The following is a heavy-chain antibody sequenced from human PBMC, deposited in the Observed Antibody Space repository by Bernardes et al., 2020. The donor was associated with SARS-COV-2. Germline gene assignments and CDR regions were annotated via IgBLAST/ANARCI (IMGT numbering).Heavy chain of an antibody. CDR2: ISAYNGYT. J-gene: IGHJ4*02. D-gene: IGHD2-15*01. CDR1: GYTFTAYV. CDR3: ARALISDCSGGSCYPDYGDYFDY. V-gene: IGHV1-18*01. Sequence: ASVKVSCKTSGYTFTAYVIIWVRQAPGQGLESMGWISAYNGYTNYAQKFQGRVTITTDTSTSTAYMELKSLRSDDTAVYYCARALISDCSGGSCYPDYGDYFDYWGQGTLLTVSS.